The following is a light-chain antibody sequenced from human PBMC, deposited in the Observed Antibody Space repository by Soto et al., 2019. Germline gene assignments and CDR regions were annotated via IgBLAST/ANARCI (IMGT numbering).Light chain of an antibody. J-gene: IGLJ2*01. Sequence: QSALTQPRSVSGSPGQSVTISCSGTSSDVGAYNYVSWYQQSPGKAPKLMIYDVSRRPSGGPARLSGSKSGNTASLTISGLQAEDEADYYCCSYSGTYRAVFGGGTQLTVL. CDR1: SSDVGAYNY. CDR2: DVS. CDR3: CSYSGTYRAV. V-gene: IGLV2-11*01.